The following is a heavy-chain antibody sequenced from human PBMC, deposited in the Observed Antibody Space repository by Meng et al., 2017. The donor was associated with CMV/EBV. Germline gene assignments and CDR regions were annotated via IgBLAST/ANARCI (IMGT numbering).Heavy chain of an antibody. V-gene: IGHV4-39*01. J-gene: IGHJ6*02. Sequence: SSYYWGWIRQPPGKGLELIGSIYYSGSTYYNPSLKSRVTISVDTSKNQFSLKLSSVTAADTAVYYCASRTDCGGDCYSSAYYYGMDVWGQGTMVTVSS. D-gene: IGHD2-21*02. CDR1: SSYY. CDR3: ASRTDCGGDCYSSAYYYGMDV. CDR2: IYYSGST.